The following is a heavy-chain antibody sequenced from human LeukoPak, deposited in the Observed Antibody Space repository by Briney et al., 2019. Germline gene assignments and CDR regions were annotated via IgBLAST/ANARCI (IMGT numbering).Heavy chain of an antibody. J-gene: IGHJ4*02. V-gene: IGHV1-8*01. CDR2: MNPNSGNT. CDR3: ARVVVGATDY. D-gene: IGHD1-26*01. CDR1: GFTFTSYG. Sequence: ASVRVSCKTSGFTFTSYGVNWARQATGQGLEWMGWMNPNSGNTGYAQKFQGRVTMTRNTSISTAYMELSSLRSEDTAVYYCARVVVGATDYWGQGTLVTVSS.